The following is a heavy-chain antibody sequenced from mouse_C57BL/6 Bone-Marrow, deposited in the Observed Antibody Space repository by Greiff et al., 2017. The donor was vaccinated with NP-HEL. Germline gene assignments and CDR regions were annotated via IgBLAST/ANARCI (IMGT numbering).Heavy chain of an antibody. CDR1: GYTFTNYW. D-gene: IGHD1-1*01. V-gene: IGHV1-63*01. CDR3: ARLGYGRSYADY. Sequence: QVQLQQSGAELVRPGTSVKMSCKASGYTFTNYWIGWAKQRPGHGLEWIGDIYPGGGYTNYNEKFKGKATLTADTSSSTAYMQFSSLTSEDSAIYYCARLGYGRSYADYWGQGTTLTVSS. J-gene: IGHJ2*01. CDR2: IYPGGGYT.